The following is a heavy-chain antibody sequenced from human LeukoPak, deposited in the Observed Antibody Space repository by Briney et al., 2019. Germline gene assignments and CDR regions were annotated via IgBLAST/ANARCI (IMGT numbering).Heavy chain of an antibody. V-gene: IGHV3-11*04. CDR3: ASRIVGASPMTFDI. CDR2: ISSSGSTI. J-gene: IGHJ3*02. CDR1: GFTFSDYY. Sequence: GGSLRLSCAASGFTFSDYYMSWIRQAPGKGLEWVSYISSSGSTIYYADSVEGRFTISRDNAKNSLYLQMNSLRAEDTAVYYCASRIVGASPMTFDIWGQGTMVTVSS. D-gene: IGHD1-26*01.